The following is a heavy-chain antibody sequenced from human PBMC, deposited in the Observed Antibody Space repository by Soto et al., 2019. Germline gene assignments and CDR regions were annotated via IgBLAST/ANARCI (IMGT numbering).Heavy chain of an antibody. CDR3: ARDISVGSGSYYNNYYYGMDV. D-gene: IGHD3-10*01. J-gene: IGHJ6*02. CDR1: GFTFSSYS. V-gene: IGHV3-21*01. CDR2: ISSSSSYI. Sequence: KPGGSLRLSCAASGFTFSSYSMNWVRQAPGKGLEWVSSISSSSSYIYYADSVKGRFTISRDNAKNSLYLQMNSLRAEDTAVYYCARDISVGSGSYYNNYYYGMDVWGQGTTVTVSS.